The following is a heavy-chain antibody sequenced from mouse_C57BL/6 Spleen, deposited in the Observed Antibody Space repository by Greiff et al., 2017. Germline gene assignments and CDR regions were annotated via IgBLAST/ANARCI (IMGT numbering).Heavy chain of an antibody. V-gene: IGHV5-12*01. J-gene: IGHJ1*03. D-gene: IGHD3-2*02. CDR2: ISNGGGST. Sequence: EVKLVESGGGLVQPGGSLKLSCAASGFTFSDYYMYWVRQTPEKRLEWVAYISNGGGSTYYPDTVKGRFTISIDNAKNTLYLQMSRLNSEDTAMYYCARQRQRRSWYFDVWGTGTTVTVSS. CDR3: ARQRQRRSWYFDV. CDR1: GFTFSDYY.